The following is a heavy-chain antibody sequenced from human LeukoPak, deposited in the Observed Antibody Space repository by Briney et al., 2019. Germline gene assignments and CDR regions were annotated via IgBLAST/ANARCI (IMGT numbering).Heavy chain of an antibody. CDR2: IWYDGSNK. Sequence: GGSLRLSCAASGSTFSSYGMHWVRQAPGKGLEWVAVIWYDGSNKYYADSVKGRFTISRDNAKNTLYLQMNSPRVEDTAVYYCAREGEDLSSGDEYDAFDIWGQGTMVTVSS. D-gene: IGHD2-15*01. CDR1: GSTFSSYG. CDR3: AREGEDLSSGDEYDAFDI. J-gene: IGHJ3*02. V-gene: IGHV3-33*01.